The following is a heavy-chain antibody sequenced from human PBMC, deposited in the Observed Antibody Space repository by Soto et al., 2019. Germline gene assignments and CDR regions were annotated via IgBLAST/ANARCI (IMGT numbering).Heavy chain of an antibody. J-gene: IGHJ3*02. D-gene: IGHD2-15*01. CDR3: ARDHCSGGSCYHAFDI. CDR2: IYYSGST. Sequence: PSETLSLTCTVSGGSISSYYWSWIRQPPGKGLEWIGYIYYSGSTNYNPSLKSRVTISVDTSKNQFSLKLSSVTAADTAVYYCARDHCSGGSCYHAFDIWGQGTMVTVSS. CDR1: GGSISSYY. V-gene: IGHV4-59*12.